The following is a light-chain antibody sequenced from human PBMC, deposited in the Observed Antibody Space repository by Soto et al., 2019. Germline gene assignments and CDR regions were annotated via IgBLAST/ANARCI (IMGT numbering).Light chain of an antibody. CDR3: LQALQTPRT. CDR2: LGS. CDR1: QSLLHSNGYNY. J-gene: IGKJ1*01. Sequence: DIVMTQSPLSLPVTPGEPASISCRSSQSLLHSNGYNYLDWYLQKPGQSPQLLIYLGSNRASGVPVRLGGSGSGTDFTLQISRVEAEDVGVYYCLQALQTPRTFGQGTKVEIK. V-gene: IGKV2-28*01.